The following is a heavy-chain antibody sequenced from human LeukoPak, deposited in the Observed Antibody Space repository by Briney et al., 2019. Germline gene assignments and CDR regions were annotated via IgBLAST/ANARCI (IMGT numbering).Heavy chain of an antibody. Sequence: GGSLRLSCAASGFTFSSYAMHWVRQAPGKGLEWVAVISYDGSNKYYADSVKGRFTISRDNSKTTLYLQMNSLRAEDTAVYYCARDFFPGDSGDYDWGQGTLVTVSS. D-gene: IGHD4-17*01. J-gene: IGHJ4*02. CDR2: ISYDGSNK. CDR1: GFTFSSYA. V-gene: IGHV3-30-3*01. CDR3: ARDFFPGDSGDYD.